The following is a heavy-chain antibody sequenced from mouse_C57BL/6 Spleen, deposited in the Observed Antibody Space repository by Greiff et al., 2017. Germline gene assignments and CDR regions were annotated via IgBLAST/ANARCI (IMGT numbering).Heavy chain of an antibody. Sequence: VQLQQSGPELVKPGASVKISCTASGYTFTDYYMNWVKQTHGKSLEWIGDINPNNGGTSSNQKVKGKATLTVDKSSSTAYMELRSLTSEDSAVYYCARFRDSNYGGYWYFDVWGTGTTVTVSS. CDR3: ARFRDSNYGGYWYFDV. V-gene: IGHV1-26*01. CDR1: GYTFTDYY. J-gene: IGHJ1*03. CDR2: INPNNGGT. D-gene: IGHD2-5*01.